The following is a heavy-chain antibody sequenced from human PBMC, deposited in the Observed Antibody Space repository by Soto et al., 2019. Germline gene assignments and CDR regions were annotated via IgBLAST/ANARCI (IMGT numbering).Heavy chain of an antibody. D-gene: IGHD1-26*01. V-gene: IGHV4-59*01. CDR1: GGSISSYY. CDR3: ARDTAGGEHYYYGMDV. J-gene: IGHJ6*02. Sequence: SETLSLTCTVPGGSISSYYWSWIRQPPGKGLEWIGYIYYSGSTNYNPSLKSRVTISVDTSKNQFSLKLSSVTAADTAVYYCARDTAGGEHYYYGMDVWGQGTTVTVSS. CDR2: IYYSGST.